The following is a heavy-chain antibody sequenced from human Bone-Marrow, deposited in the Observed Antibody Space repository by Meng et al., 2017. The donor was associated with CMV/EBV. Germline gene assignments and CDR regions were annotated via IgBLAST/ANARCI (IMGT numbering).Heavy chain of an antibody. CDR2: INHSGST. D-gene: IGHD2-2*02. Sequence: SETLSLTCAVYGGSFSGYYWSWIRQPPGKGLEWIGEINHSGSTNYNPSLKSRVTISVDTSKNQFSLKLSSVTAADTAVYYCARHRWRYCSSTSCYRGGFDYWGQGTLVTFSS. CDR3: ARHRWRYCSSTSCYRGGFDY. J-gene: IGHJ4*02. CDR1: GGSFSGYY. V-gene: IGHV4-34*01.